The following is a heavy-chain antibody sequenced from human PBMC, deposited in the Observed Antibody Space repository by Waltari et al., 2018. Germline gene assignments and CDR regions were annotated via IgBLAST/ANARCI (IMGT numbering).Heavy chain of an antibody. Sequence: QVQLQQWGAGLLKPSETLSLTCAVYGGSFSGYYWSWIRQPPGKGLDGIGEIKHGASTNYNPPHKSRVTISVDTSKHQFSLKLSSVTAADTAVYYCARHYCGGDCYLDYWGQGTLVTVSS. CDR3: ARHYCGGDCYLDY. D-gene: IGHD2-21*01. CDR2: IKHGAST. J-gene: IGHJ4*02. V-gene: IGHV4-34*01. CDR1: GGSFSGYY.